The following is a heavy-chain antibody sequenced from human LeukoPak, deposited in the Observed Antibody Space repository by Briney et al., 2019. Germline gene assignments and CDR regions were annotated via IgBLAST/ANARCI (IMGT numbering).Heavy chain of an antibody. D-gene: IGHD6-13*01. J-gene: IGHJ4*02. V-gene: IGHV3-21*06. CDR2: ISGRSDYI. CDR1: GFTFSTYS. Sequence: PGGSLRLSCAASGFTFSTYSMTWVRQAPGKGLEWVSSISGRSDYIYYADSVKGRFTISRDNAKNSLYLQMNSLRAEDTALYYCARGLSSSWRTFDYWGQGTLVTVSS. CDR3: ARGLSSSWRTFDY.